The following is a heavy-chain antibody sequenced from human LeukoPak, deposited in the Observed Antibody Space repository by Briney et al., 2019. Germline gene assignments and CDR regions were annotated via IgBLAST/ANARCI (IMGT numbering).Heavy chain of an antibody. CDR1: GDSVSNGNYY. Sequence: SETLSLTCTVSGDSVSNGNYYWSWLRQPPGKALQWIGYIYYTGKTYYNPSLEGRVTILVDTSRNHFSVKLSSVTAADTAVYYCARSQNYYGSGDYWSQGTLVTVSS. V-gene: IGHV4-61*03. CDR2: IYYTGKT. D-gene: IGHD3-10*01. J-gene: IGHJ4*02. CDR3: ARSQNYYGSGDY.